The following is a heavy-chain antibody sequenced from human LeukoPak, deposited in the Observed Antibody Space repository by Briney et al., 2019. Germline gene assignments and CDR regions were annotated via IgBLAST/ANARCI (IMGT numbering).Heavy chain of an antibody. J-gene: IGHJ6*02. V-gene: IGHV1-8*01. CDR1: GYTFTSYD. Sequence: APVKVSCKASGYTFTSYDINWVRQAAGQGLEWMGWMNPNSGNTGYAQKFQGRVTMTRNTSISTAYMELSSLRSEDTAVYYCARAPRAYDFWSGYPGPRYYYGMDVWGQGTTVTVSS. D-gene: IGHD3-3*01. CDR2: MNPNSGNT. CDR3: ARAPRAYDFWSGYPGPRYYYGMDV.